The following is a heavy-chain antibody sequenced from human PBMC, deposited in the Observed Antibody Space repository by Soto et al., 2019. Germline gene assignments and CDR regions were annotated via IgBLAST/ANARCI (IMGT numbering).Heavy chain of an antibody. Sequence: SVKVSCKASGGTFISYAISWVRQAPGQGLEWMGGIIPIFGTANYAQKFQGRVTITADESTSTAYMELSSLRSEDTAVYYCARGRYSGYDGLDYWGQGTLVTVSS. D-gene: IGHD5-12*01. CDR2: IIPIFGTA. CDR1: GGTFISYA. J-gene: IGHJ4*02. V-gene: IGHV1-69*13. CDR3: ARGRYSGYDGLDY.